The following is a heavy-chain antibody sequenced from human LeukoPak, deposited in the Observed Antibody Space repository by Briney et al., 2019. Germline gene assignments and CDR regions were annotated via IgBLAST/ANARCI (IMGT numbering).Heavy chain of an antibody. J-gene: IGHJ4*02. Sequence: PSETLSLTCAVYGGSFSGYYWSWIRQPPGKGLEWIGEINHSGSTNYNPSLKSRVTISVDTSKNQFSLKLSPVTAADTAVYYCARDGYSSGWYLYYFDYWGQGTLVTVSS. CDR1: GGSFSGYY. CDR3: ARDGYSSGWYLYYFDY. D-gene: IGHD6-19*01. V-gene: IGHV4-34*01. CDR2: INHSGST.